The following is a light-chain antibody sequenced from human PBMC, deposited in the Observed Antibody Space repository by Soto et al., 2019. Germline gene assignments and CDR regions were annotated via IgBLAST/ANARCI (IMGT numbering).Light chain of an antibody. CDR3: QQLNIYPFT. CDR1: QGISSY. V-gene: IGKV1-9*01. Sequence: GDRVIMTCRASQGISSYLAWYQQKPGKAPTLLIYAASTLETGVPSRFSGSGSGTDFTLTISSLQPEEFATYYCQQLNIYPFTFGPGTKVDIK. J-gene: IGKJ3*01. CDR2: AAS.